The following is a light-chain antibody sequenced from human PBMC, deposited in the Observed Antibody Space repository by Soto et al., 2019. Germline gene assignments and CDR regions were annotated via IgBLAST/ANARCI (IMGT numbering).Light chain of an antibody. CDR3: QQYGSSPPYT. CDR1: QSVSSSY. Sequence: EVVLTQSPGTLSLSPGERATLSCRASQSVSSSYLASYQQKPGQAPRLLIYGASIRATGIPDRFSGSGSGTDFTLTISRLEPYDFAVYYCQQYGSSPPYTFGQGTKLEIK. V-gene: IGKV3-20*01. J-gene: IGKJ2*01. CDR2: GAS.